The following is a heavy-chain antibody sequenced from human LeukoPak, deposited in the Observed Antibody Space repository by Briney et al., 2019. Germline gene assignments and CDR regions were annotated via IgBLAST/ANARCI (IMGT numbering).Heavy chain of an antibody. CDR3: ARLGSDVRSGSYSNFDY. CDR2: IYYSGST. Sequence: KASGTLSLTCTVSGGSISSYYWSWIRQPPGKGLEWIGYIYYSGSTNYNPSLKSRVTISVDTSKNQFSLKLSSVTAADTAVYYCARLGSDVRSGSYSNFDYWGQGTLVTVSS. CDR1: GGSISSYY. V-gene: IGHV4-59*08. J-gene: IGHJ4*02. D-gene: IGHD1-26*01.